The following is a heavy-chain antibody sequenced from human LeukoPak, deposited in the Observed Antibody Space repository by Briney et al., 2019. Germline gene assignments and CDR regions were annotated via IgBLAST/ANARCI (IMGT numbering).Heavy chain of an antibody. J-gene: IGHJ4*02. CDR1: GFTFSSYW. Sequence: PGGSLRLSCAASGFTFSSYWMSWVRQAPGKGLEWVANIKQDGSEKYYVDSVKGRFTISRDNAKNPLYLQMNSLRVEDTALYYCAKERNLHLANFDYWGQGILVTVSS. CDR3: AKERNLHLANFDY. V-gene: IGHV3-7*03. CDR2: IKQDGSEK.